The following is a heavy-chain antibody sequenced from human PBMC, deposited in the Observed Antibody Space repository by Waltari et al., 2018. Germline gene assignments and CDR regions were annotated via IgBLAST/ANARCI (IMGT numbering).Heavy chain of an antibody. Sequence: QITLKESGPTLVKPTQTLTLTCTFPGLSLSPPGVGLGWILQPPGNALEWHAPIYWDDDKGYSPSLKSRLTITKDTSESQVVLTMTNMDPVETATYNWEHRHHYDSRGYNDIDYWGQGNLGTVSS. CDR2: IYWDDDK. CDR1: GLSLSPPGVG. CDR3: EHRHHYDSRGYNDIDY. V-gene: IGHV2-5*02. D-gene: IGHD3-22*01. J-gene: IGHJ4*02.